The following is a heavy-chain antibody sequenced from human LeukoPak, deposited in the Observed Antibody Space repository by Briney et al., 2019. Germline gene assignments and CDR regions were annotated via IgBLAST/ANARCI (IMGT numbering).Heavy chain of an antibody. CDR1: GVSISSSSYY. J-gene: IGHJ2*01. Sequence: SETLSLTCTVSGVSISSSSYYWGWIRQPPGKGLEWIGSIYYSGSTYYNPSLKSRVTISVDTSKNQFSLTLSSVTAADTAVYYCARHGPDSGDFGYSYFDLWGRGPLVPVSS. V-gene: IGHV4-39*01. D-gene: IGHD4-17*01. CDR3: ARHGPDSGDFGYSYFDL. CDR2: IYYSGST.